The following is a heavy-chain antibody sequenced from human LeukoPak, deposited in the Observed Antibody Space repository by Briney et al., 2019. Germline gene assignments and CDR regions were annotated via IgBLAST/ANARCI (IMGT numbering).Heavy chain of an antibody. J-gene: IGHJ4*02. CDR1: GYSFTSYW. V-gene: IGHV5-51*01. CDR3: ARRAKYCSSTTCSYFDY. CDR2: IYPGDSDI. Sequence: GESLKISCKGSGYSFTSYWIGWVRQMPGKGLEWMGIIYPGDSDIRYSPSFQGQVTISADKSITTAYLQWSSLKASDTAIYYCARRAKYCSSTTCSYFDYWGRGALVTVSS. D-gene: IGHD2-2*01.